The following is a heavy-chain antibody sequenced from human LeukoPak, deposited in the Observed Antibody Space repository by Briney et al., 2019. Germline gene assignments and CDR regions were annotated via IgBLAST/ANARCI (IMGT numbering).Heavy chain of an antibody. J-gene: IGHJ4*02. Sequence: ASVKVSCTASGGTFSSYAISWVRQAPGQGLEWMGGIIPIFGTANYAQKFQGRVTITTDESTSTAYMELSSLRSEDTAVHYCARATSFSKTYYFDYWGQGTLVTVSS. V-gene: IGHV1-69*05. CDR3: ARATSFSKTYYFDY. CDR2: IIPIFGTA. D-gene: IGHD2-2*01. CDR1: GGTFSSYA.